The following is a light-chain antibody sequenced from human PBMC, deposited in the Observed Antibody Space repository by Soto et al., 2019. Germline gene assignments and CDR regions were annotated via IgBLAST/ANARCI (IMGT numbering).Light chain of an antibody. CDR1: NTDLGVYGY. J-gene: IGLJ1*01. V-gene: IGLV2-14*01. Sequence: QSALAQPASVSGSFGQSITISCSGPNTDLGVYGYVSWYQHHPGKAPKLLIYDVNNRPSGLSDRFSGSKSGDTASLTISGLQAEDEADYFCFSKISGFVYGFGTGTKVTVL. CDR2: DVN. CDR3: FSKISGFVYG.